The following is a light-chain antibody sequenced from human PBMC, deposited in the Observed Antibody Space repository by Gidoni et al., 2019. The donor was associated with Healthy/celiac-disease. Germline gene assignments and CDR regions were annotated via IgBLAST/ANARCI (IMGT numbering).Light chain of an antibody. CDR3: QQYNSYSPST. J-gene: IGKJ3*01. Sequence: DIQMPQSPSPLSASVGDRVTITCRASQSISSWLAWYQQKPGKAPKLLIYDASSLESGVPSRFSGSGSGTEFTLTISSLQPDDFATYYCQQYNSYSPSTFXPXTKVDIK. CDR2: DAS. V-gene: IGKV1-5*01. CDR1: QSISSW.